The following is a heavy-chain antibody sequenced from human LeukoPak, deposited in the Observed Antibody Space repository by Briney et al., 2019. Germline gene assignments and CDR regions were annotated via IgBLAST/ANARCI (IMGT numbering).Heavy chain of an antibody. V-gene: IGHV3-7*01. CDR1: GFTFSNYW. CDR2: IKEDGSEK. D-gene: IGHD6-25*01. CDR3: ASSSGDY. J-gene: IGHJ4*02. Sequence: GGSLRLSCAASGFTFSNYWMSWVRQAPGKGLEWVASIKEDGSEKTYVDSVRGRFNISRDNAKDALHLQMNSLGTEDTAVYYCASSSGDYWGQGTLVTVS.